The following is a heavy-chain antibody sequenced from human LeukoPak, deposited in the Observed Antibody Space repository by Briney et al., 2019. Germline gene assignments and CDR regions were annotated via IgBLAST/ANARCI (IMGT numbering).Heavy chain of an antibody. J-gene: IGHJ4*02. D-gene: IGHD6-19*01. CDR2: ISLDGNNK. Sequence: GXSLXLSCAASGFTFRNYYMHWVRQAPGKGLEWVAVISLDGNNKYYADSVKGRFTISRDNSKNTLYLQMNSLRAEDTAVYYCARDSSGWYEGTYFDYWGQGTLVTVSS. CDR1: GFTFRNYY. CDR3: ARDSSGWYEGTYFDY. V-gene: IGHV3-30-3*01.